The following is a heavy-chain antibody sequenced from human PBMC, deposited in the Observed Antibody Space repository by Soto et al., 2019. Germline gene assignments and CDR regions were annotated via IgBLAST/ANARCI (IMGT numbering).Heavy chain of an antibody. V-gene: IGHV1-18*01. D-gene: IGHD3-22*01. CDR3: ARGVGYYYDSSGSYYYYYGMDV. Sequence: QVQLVQSGAEVKKPGASVKVSCKASGYTFTSYGISWVRQAPGQGLEWMGWISAYNGNTNYAQKLQGRVTMTTDTSTSTAYMELRSLRSDDTAVYYCARGVGYYYDSSGSYYYYYGMDVWGQGTTVTVSS. CDR2: ISAYNGNT. CDR1: GYTFTSYG. J-gene: IGHJ6*02.